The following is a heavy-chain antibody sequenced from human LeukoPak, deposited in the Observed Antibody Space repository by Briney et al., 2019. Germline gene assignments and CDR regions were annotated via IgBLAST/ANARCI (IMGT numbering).Heavy chain of an antibody. CDR2: IYTSGST. J-gene: IGHJ5*02. Sequence: PSETLSLTCTVSGGSISSYYWSWIRQPAGKGLEWIGRIYTSGSTNYNPSLKSRVTMSVDTSKNQFSLKLSSVTVADTAVYYCAREIAVAGRGNWFDPWGQGTLVTVSS. CDR3: AREIAVAGRGNWFDP. CDR1: GGSISSYY. D-gene: IGHD6-19*01. V-gene: IGHV4-4*07.